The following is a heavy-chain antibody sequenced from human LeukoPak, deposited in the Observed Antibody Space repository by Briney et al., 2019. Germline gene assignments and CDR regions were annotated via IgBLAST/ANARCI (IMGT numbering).Heavy chain of an antibody. CDR2: NSYSGST. CDR1: GGSISSCY. CDR3: ARGSRCSGGSCYAYYYYYMDV. D-gene: IGHD2-15*01. J-gene: IGHJ6*03. V-gene: IGHV4-59*01. Sequence: SQTLSLTYTVCGGSISSCYWSWIRQPPGKGLEWVGYNSYSGSTNYTPSLKSRVTISVDTSKNQFSLKLSSVTAADTAVYYCARGSRCSGGSCYAYYYYYMDVWGKGTTVTVSS.